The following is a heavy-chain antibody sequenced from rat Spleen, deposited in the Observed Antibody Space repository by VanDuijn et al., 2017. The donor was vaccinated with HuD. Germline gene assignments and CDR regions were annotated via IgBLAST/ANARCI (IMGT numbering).Heavy chain of an antibody. CDR1: GFTFSNYG. D-gene: IGHD1-4*01. CDR2: ISPRGGST. V-gene: IGHV5-27*01. Sequence: EVKLVESGGGLVQPGRSLKLSCAASGFTFSNYGMAWVRQAPTKGLEWVASISPRGGSTYYRDSVKGRFTVSRDNAKSALSLQMNSLRSEDTATYYFTTYPSYYVMDAWGQGASVTVSS. J-gene: IGHJ4*01. CDR3: TTYPSYYVMDA.